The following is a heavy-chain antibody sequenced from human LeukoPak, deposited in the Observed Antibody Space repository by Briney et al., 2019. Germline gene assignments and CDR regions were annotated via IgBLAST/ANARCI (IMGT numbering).Heavy chain of an antibody. CDR2: IKSKTDGGTT. D-gene: IGHD3-3*01. CDR3: TTDLITIFGVAHYMDV. Sequence: NPGGSLRLSCAASGFTFSNAWMSWVRQAPGKGLEWVGRIKSKTDGGTTDYAATVKGRFTISRDDSKNTLYLQMNSLKTEDTAVYYCTTDLITIFGVAHYMDVWGKGTTVTVSS. CDR1: GFTFSNAW. V-gene: IGHV3-15*01. J-gene: IGHJ6*03.